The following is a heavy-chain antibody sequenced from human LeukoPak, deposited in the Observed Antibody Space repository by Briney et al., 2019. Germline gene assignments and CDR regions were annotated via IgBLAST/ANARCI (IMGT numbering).Heavy chain of an antibody. Sequence: SETLSLTCAVYGGSFSGNYWTLIRQTPGRGLEWIGESSPTGDITGYNPSLKGRATISVDSSKNQFSLKLTSVTAADTGVYYCARVPDFIARPCGSCGPGTLVTVSS. CDR3: ARVPDFIARPCGS. CDR1: GGSFSGNY. CDR2: SSPTGDIT. V-gene: IGHV4-34*01. D-gene: IGHD5-12*01. J-gene: IGHJ5*02.